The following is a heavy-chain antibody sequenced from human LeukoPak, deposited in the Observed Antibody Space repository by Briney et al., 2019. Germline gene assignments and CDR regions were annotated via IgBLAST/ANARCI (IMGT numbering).Heavy chain of an antibody. CDR1: GASISSVTYY. CDR3: ARHESYGPNHYFDY. D-gene: IGHD5-18*01. V-gene: IGHV4-39*01. Sequence: SETLSLTCTVSGASISSVTYYWGWIRQPPGKGLEWIGSFDYSGSTYYSPSLKSRVTISVDTSKNQFSLKLSSVTAADTTIYYCARHESYGPNHYFDYWGQGTLVTVSS. J-gene: IGHJ4*02. CDR2: FDYSGST.